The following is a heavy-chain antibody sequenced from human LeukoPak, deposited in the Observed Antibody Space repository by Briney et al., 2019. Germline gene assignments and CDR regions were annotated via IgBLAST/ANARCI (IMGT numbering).Heavy chain of an antibody. V-gene: IGHV1-24*01. CDR1: GDTLTELS. Sequence: ASVKVSCKVSGDTLTELSTHWVRQAPGKGLEWMGCFDPEHGEMIYAQKLQGRVTMTEDRSTDTAYMELSSLGSEDTAVYYCATGGPWDLLKYWGQGTQVTVSS. D-gene: IGHD3-9*01. CDR3: ATGGPWDLLKY. J-gene: IGHJ4*02. CDR2: FDPEHGEM.